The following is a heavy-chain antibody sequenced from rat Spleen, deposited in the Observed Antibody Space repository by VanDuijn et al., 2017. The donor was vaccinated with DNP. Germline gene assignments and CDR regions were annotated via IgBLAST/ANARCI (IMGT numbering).Heavy chain of an antibody. CDR2: INYSGST. CDR3: ARWVWYFDY. Sequence: EVQLQESGPGLVKPSQSLSLICSVTGYSITSNYWGWIRKLPGNKMEWIGYINYSGSTGYNPSLKSRISITRDTSKNQFFLHLDSVTTEDTATYYCARWVWYFDYWGQGIMVTVSS. CDR1: GYSITSNY. J-gene: IGHJ2*01. V-gene: IGHV3-1*01.